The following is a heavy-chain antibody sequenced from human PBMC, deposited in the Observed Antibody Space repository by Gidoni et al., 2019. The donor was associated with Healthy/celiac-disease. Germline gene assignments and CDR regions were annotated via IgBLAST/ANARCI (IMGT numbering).Heavy chain of an antibody. J-gene: IGHJ4*02. CDR3: AKEGYAPYFDY. D-gene: IGHD2-2*01. Sequence: EVQLLEAGGGVVQPGGSLRLSGAASGFTFSSYAMSWVRQAPGKGLEWVSAISGSGGRTYSADSVTGRFTISRDNSKNTLYLQMNSLRAEDTAVYYCAKEGYAPYFDYWGQGTLVTVSS. V-gene: IGHV3-23*01. CDR1: GFTFSSYA. CDR2: ISGSGGRT.